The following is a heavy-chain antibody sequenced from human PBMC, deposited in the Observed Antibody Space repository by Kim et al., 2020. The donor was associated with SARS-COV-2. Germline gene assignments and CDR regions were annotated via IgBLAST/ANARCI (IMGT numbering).Heavy chain of an antibody. CDR1: GFTFSSYA. J-gene: IGHJ4*02. CDR3: AKSGSLPQPIYYFDY. CDR2: ISGSGGST. Sequence: GGSLRLSCAASGFTFSSYAMSWVRQAPGKGLEWVSAISGSGGSTYYADSVKGRFTISRDNSKNTLYLQMNSLRAEDTALYYCAKSGSLPQPIYYFDYWGQGTLVTVSS. D-gene: IGHD3-16*02. V-gene: IGHV3-23*01.